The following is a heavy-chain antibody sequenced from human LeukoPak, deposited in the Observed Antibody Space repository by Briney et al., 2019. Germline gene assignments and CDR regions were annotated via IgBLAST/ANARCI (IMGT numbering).Heavy chain of an antibody. V-gene: IGHV4-59*01. D-gene: IGHD6-25*01. Sequence: PSETLSLTCTASGGSISSYYWSWIRQPPGKGLEWIGYIYYSGSTNYNPSLKSRVTISVDTSKNQFSLKLSSVTAADTAVYYCARDGATAGRRDAFDIWGQGTMVTVSS. CDR1: GGSISSYY. CDR3: ARDGATAGRRDAFDI. CDR2: IYYSGST. J-gene: IGHJ3*02.